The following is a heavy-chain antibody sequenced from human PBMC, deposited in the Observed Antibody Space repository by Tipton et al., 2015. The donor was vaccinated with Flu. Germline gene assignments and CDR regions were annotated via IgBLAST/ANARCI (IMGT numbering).Heavy chain of an antibody. J-gene: IGHJ3*02. CDR2: IIPIFGTA. Sequence: VQLVQSGAEVKKPGSSVKVSCKASGGTFSSYAISWVRQAPGQGLEWMGGIIPIFGTANYAQKFQGRVTITADESTSTAYMELSSLRSEDTAVYYCRYYYDSSGYWAQEAFDIWGQGTMVTVSS. D-gene: IGHD3-22*01. V-gene: IGHV1-69*12. CDR3: RYYYDSSGYWAQEAFDI. CDR1: GGTFSSYA.